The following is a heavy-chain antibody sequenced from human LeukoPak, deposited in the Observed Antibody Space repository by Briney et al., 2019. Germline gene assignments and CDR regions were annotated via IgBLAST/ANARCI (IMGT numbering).Heavy chain of an antibody. CDR1: GFTVSSNY. V-gene: IGHV3-53*01. CDR3: ARGAAAIDY. J-gene: IGHJ4*02. Sequence: GGSLRPSCAASGFTVSSNYMSWVRQAPGKGLEWVSVIYSGGSTYYADSVKGRFTISRDNSKNTLYLQMNSLRAEDTAVYYCARGAAAIDYWGQGTLVTVSS. CDR2: IYSGGST. D-gene: IGHD2-2*01.